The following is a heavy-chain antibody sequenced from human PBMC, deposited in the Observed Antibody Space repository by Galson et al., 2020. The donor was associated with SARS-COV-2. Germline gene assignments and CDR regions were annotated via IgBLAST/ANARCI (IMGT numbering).Heavy chain of an antibody. CDR3: ARVAPSIIYSYGWYYFEY. J-gene: IGHJ4*02. Sequence: GESLKISCAASGFTFSDYYMSWIRQAPGKGLEWVSYISSSGSTIYYADSVKGRFTISRDNAKNSLYLQMNSLRAEDTAVYYCARVAPSIIYSYGWYYFEYWGQGTLVTVSS. D-gene: IGHD5-18*01. V-gene: IGHV3-11*04. CDR1: GFTFSDYY. CDR2: ISSSGSTI.